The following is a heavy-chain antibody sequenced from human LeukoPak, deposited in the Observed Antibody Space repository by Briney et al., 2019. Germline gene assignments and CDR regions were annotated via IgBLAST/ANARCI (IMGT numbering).Heavy chain of an antibody. CDR3: AELGITMIGGV. J-gene: IGHJ6*04. Sequence: GGSLRLSCEASGFIFDDYAMHWVRQAPGKGLEWVSGISWNSGSIGYADSVKGRFTISRDNAKNSLYLQMNSLGAEDTAVYYCAELGITMIGGVWGKGTTVTISS. CDR2: ISWNSGSI. D-gene: IGHD3-10*02. V-gene: IGHV3-9*01. CDR1: GFIFDDYA.